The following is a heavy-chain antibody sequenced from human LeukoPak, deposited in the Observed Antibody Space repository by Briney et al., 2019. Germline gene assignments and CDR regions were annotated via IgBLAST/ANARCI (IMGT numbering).Heavy chain of an antibody. CDR1: GGSVSSGSYY. J-gene: IGHJ6*02. CDR3: ARDLTGENYYDSSGYYHYYYYYGMDV. D-gene: IGHD3-22*01. Sequence: IPSETLSLTCTVSGGSVSSGSYYWSWIRQPPGKGLEWIGYIYYSGSTSYNPSLKSRVTISVDTSKNQFSLKLSSVTAADTAVYYCARDLTGENYYDSSGYYHYYYYYGMDVWGQGTTVTVSS. V-gene: IGHV4-61*01. CDR2: IYYSGST.